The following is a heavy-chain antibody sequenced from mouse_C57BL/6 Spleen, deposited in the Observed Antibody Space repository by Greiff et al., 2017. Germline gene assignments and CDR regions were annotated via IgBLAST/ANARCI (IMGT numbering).Heavy chain of an antibody. CDR3: ERQDGTGYFDY. CDR2: IYPGDGDT. J-gene: IGHJ2*01. CDR1: GYAFSSYW. D-gene: IGHD4-1*01. Sequence: QVQLQQSGAELVKPGASVKISCKASGYAFSSYWMNWVKQRPGKGLEWIGQIYPGDGDTNYNGKFKGKATLTADKSSSTAYMQLSSLTSEDSAVYFGERQDGTGYFDYWGQGTTLTVSS. V-gene: IGHV1-80*01.